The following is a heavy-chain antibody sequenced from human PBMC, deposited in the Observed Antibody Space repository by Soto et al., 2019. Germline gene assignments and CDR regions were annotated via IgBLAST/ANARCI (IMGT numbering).Heavy chain of an antibody. D-gene: IGHD3-22*01. CDR3: ARDRGPYYYDSSGYCAFDI. V-gene: IGHV4-31*03. CDR1: GGSISSGGYY. J-gene: IGHJ3*02. Sequence: SETLSLTCTVSGGSISSGGYYWSWIRQHPGKGLEWIGYIYYSGSTYYNPSLKSRVTISVDTSKNQFSLKLSSVTAADTAVYYCARDRGPYYYDSSGYCAFDIWGQGTMVTVS. CDR2: IYYSGST.